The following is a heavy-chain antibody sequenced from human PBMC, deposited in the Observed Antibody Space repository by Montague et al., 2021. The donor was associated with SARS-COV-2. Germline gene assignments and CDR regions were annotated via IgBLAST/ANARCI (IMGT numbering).Heavy chain of an antibody. Sequence: SLRLSCAASGFTFSSYGMHLVLQAPCKVLEWVAVIWYDGSNQYYXDSVKGRFTISRDNSKNSLFLQMNSLRAEDTAVYYCVRQDAVGATTGFDYWGQGTLVTVSS. CDR2: IWYDGSNQ. J-gene: IGHJ4*02. CDR1: GFTFSSYG. CDR3: VRQDAVGATTGFDY. D-gene: IGHD1-26*01. V-gene: IGHV3-33*01.